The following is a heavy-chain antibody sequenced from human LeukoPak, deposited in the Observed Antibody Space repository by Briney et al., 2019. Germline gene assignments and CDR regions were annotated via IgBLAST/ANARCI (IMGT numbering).Heavy chain of an antibody. CDR1: GASISSNNW. CDR3: ASAEPRGIIWYPY. CDR2: IYHSGST. J-gene: IGHJ4*02. Sequence: HPSGTLSLTCAVSGASISSNNWWWSWVRQPPGKGLEWIGEIYHSGSTNYNPSLKSRVTMSVDKSKNQFSLKLSSVTAADTAVYYCASAEPRGIIWYPYWGQGTLVTVSS. D-gene: IGHD6-13*01. V-gene: IGHV4-4*02.